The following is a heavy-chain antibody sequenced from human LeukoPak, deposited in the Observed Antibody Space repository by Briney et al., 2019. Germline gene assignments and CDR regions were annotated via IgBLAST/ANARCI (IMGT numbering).Heavy chain of an antibody. V-gene: IGHV3-7*01. CDR2: IKQDGSEK. D-gene: IGHD5-12*01. J-gene: IGHJ4*02. Sequence: GGSLRLSCAASGFTFSSYWMSRVRQAPGKGLEWVANIKQDGSEKYYVDSVKGRFTISRDNAKNSLYLQMNSLRTEDTAVYYCASDIVATIRSYWGQGTLVTVSS. CDR3: ASDIVATIRSY. CDR1: GFTFSSYW.